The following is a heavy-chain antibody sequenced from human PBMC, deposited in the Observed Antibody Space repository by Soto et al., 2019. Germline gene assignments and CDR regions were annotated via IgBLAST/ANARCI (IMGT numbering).Heavy chain of an antibody. J-gene: IGHJ4*02. V-gene: IGHV3-23*01. CDR2: ISGSGGST. CDR3: AKDRSYDSSAHFDY. D-gene: IGHD3-22*01. CDR1: GFTFYWHV. Sequence: GGTLRPSCAASGFTFYWHVMSWLSQAPGKGLEWVSAISGSGGSTYYADSVKGRFTISRDNSKNTLYLQMNSLRAEDTAVYYCAKDRSYDSSAHFDYWGQGTLVTVSS.